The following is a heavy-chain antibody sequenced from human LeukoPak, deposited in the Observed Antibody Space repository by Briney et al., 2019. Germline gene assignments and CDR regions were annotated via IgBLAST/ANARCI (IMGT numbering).Heavy chain of an antibody. D-gene: IGHD3-10*01. J-gene: IGHJ6*03. CDR2: INHSGST. V-gene: IGHV4-34*01. CDR3: ARGGVWFAELVPYYYYYMDV. Sequence: SETLSLTCAVYGGSFSGYYWSWIRQPPGKGLEWIGEINHSGSTNYNPSLKSRVTISVDTSKNQFSLKLSSVTAADTAVYYCARGGVWFAELVPYYYYYMDVWGKGTTVTVSS. CDR1: GGSFSGYY.